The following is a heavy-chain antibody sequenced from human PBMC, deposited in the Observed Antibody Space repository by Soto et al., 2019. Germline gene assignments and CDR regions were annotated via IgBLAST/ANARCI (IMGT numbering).Heavy chain of an antibody. J-gene: IGHJ5*02. CDR3: ARVRSSPNRGVWFDP. V-gene: IGHV4-31*03. CDR1: GGSISSGGYY. Sequence: QVQLQESGPGLVKPSQTLSLTCTVSGGSISSGGYYWSWIRQHPGKGLEWIGYIYYSGSTYYNPSLKSRVTIPVDTSKNQFSLKLSSVTAADTAVYYSARVRSSPNRGVWFDPWGQGTLVTVSS. CDR2: IYYSGST. D-gene: IGHD6-13*01.